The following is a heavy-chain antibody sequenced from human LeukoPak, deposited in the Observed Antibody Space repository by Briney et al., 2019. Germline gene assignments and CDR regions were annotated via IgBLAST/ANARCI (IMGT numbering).Heavy chain of an antibody. CDR3: AKNMGVTADDAFDI. Sequence: ASVKVSCKASGYTFTGYYMHWVRQAPGQGLEWMGWINPNSGGTNYAQKFQGRVTMTRDTSISTAYMELSRLRSDDTAVYYCAKNMGVTADDAFDIWGQGTMVTVSS. D-gene: IGHD2-21*02. CDR2: INPNSGGT. V-gene: IGHV1-2*02. CDR1: GYTFTGYY. J-gene: IGHJ3*02.